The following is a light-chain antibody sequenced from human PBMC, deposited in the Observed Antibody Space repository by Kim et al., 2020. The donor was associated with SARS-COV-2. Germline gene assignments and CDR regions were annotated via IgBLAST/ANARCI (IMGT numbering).Light chain of an antibody. CDR3: QQYYSYLLT. Sequence: STGVTVTITCRASQGISSYLAWYQQKPGKAPKLLIYAASTLQSGVPSRFSGSGSGTDFTLTISCLQSEDFATYYCQQYYSYLLTFGGGTKVDIK. CDR2: AAS. CDR1: QGISSY. J-gene: IGKJ4*02. V-gene: IGKV1-8*01.